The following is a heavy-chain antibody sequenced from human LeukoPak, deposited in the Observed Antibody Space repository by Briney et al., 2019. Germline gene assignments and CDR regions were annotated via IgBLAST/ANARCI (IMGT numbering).Heavy chain of an antibody. CDR3: ARQSRYGSKTRSYYFDF. Sequence: GEPLKISCQASGYIFTPYWIGWVRKLPGKGLESMEIIYPADSDTTYSPSFQGQVTISADKSINTVNLQWSSLKASDTAMYYCARQSRYGSKTRSYYFDFWGQGTLVTVPS. J-gene: IGHJ4*02. CDR2: IYPADSDT. V-gene: IGHV5-51*01. CDR1: GYIFTPYW. D-gene: IGHD3-10*01.